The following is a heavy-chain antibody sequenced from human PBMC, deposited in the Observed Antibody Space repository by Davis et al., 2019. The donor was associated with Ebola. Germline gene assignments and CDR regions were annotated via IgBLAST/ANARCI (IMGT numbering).Heavy chain of an antibody. CDR1: GGSISSSAYY. CDR3: ASFGYTSSATEL. V-gene: IGHV4-39*07. J-gene: IGHJ4*02. Sequence: PSETLSLTCTVFGGSISSSAYYWTWIRQSPGKGLEWIGETNHRGRTNYKSSLQSRVTISADTSNNRVSLRLTSVTAADTAVYFCASFGYTSSATELWGQGTLVSVSS. D-gene: IGHD5-12*01. CDR2: TNHRGRT.